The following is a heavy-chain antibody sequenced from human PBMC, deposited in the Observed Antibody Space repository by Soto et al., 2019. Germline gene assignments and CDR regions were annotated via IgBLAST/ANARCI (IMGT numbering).Heavy chain of an antibody. J-gene: IGHJ3*02. CDR1: GGSIRSGDYY. CDR2: IYYSGST. CDR3: ARLRLNGAFDI. V-gene: IGHV4-30-4*01. Sequence: QVQLQESGPGLVKPSQTLSLTCTVSGGSIRSGDYYWSWIRQPPGKGLEWLGYIYYSGSTYYNPSHKSRVTISVDTSKNQFSLKLSSVTAADTAVYYCARLRLNGAFDIWGQGTMVTVSS.